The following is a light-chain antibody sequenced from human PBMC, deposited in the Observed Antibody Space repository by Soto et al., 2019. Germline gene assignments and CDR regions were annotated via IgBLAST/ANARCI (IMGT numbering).Light chain of an antibody. V-gene: IGLV2-14*01. CDR1: SSDVGGYNY. CDR2: EVS. CDR3: SSYASSSNFYV. J-gene: IGLJ1*01. Sequence: HSARSHPASVSWSPGHSIAIACTGTSSDVGGYNYVSWYQQHPGKAPKLMIYEVSNRPSGVSNRFSGSKSGNTASLTISGLQAEDEADYYCSSYASSSNFYVFGTGTKVTVL.